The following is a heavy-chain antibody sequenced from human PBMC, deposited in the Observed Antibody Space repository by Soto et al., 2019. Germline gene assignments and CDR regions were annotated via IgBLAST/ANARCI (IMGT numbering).Heavy chain of an antibody. Sequence: GASMLVSCRASEYSLTGHWVRWVRQITGKGLEWMGIIYPGDSDTRYSPSFQGQVTISADNSITTAYLQWSSLKASDTAMYYCARRGYCSDGGCYGRVDPWGEGTLGTVSS. D-gene: IGHD2-15*01. J-gene: IGHJ5*02. CDR2: IYPGDSDT. CDR1: EYSLTGHW. V-gene: IGHV5-51*01. CDR3: ARRGYCSDGGCYGRVDP.